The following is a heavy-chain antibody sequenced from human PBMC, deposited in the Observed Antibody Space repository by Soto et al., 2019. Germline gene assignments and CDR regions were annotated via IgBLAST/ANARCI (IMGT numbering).Heavy chain of an antibody. CDR1: GDSISRGGYY. J-gene: IGHJ5*02. D-gene: IGHD2-21*01. Sequence: QVQLQESGPGLVKPSQTLSLTCTVSGDSISRGGYYWNWIRQHPRKGLEWIGYIYHSGSTNYNPSLKSRVTISVATAKNQLSLEVSNVTAADTAVYYCARDGAGAYGLGWFDPWGQGILVTVSS. CDR2: IYHSGST. V-gene: IGHV4-31*03. CDR3: ARDGAGAYGLGWFDP.